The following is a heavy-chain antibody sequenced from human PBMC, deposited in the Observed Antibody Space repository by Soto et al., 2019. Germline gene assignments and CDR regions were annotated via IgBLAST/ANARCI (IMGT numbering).Heavy chain of an antibody. J-gene: IGHJ4*02. CDR2: INPSDGST. D-gene: IGHD5-18*01. CDR3: AKVGFPYSYGYLFYY. Sequence: GASVKVSCKASGCTFSSYYMHWVRQAPGQGLEWMGIINPSDGSTTYAQKFQGRVTMTRDTSTSTVYMELSSLRSEDTAVYYCAKVGFPYSYGYLFYYWGQGTLVTVSS. V-gene: IGHV1-46*01. CDR1: GCTFSSYY.